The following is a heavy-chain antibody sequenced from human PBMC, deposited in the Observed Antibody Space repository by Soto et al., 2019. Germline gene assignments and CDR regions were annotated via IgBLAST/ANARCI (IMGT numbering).Heavy chain of an antibody. CDR3: ARGLRSVLDY. CDR2: ISSDEKIK. D-gene: IGHD6-6*01. V-gene: IGHV3-33*01. J-gene: IGHJ4*02. CDR1: GFIFSNFG. Sequence: PGGSLRLSCVASGFIFSNFGMHWGRQGPGKWLEWVAVISSDEKIKQYADSVRGRFAISRDNSKNTLYLQMTSLRAEDPAIYYCARGLRSVLDYWGQGTLVTVAS.